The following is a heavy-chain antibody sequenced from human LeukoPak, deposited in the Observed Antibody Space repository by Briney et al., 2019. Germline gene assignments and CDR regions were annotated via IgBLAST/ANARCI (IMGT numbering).Heavy chain of an antibody. D-gene: IGHD2-2*02. CDR2: IYTSGST. CDR3: ARANVVVPAAIEGYYFDY. V-gene: IGHV4-61*02. Sequence: SQTLSLTCTVSGGSISSGSYYWSWIRQPAGKGLEWIGRIYTSGSTNYNPSLKSRVTISVDTSKNQFSLKLSSVTAADTAVYYCARANVVVPAAIEGYYFDYWGQGTLVTVSS. CDR1: GGSISSGSYY. J-gene: IGHJ4*02.